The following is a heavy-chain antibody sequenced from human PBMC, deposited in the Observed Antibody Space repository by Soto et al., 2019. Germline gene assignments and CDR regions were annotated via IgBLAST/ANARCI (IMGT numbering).Heavy chain of an antibody. J-gene: IGHJ4*02. Sequence: SETLSLTCTVSGGSISSSSYYWGWIRQPPGKGLEWIGSIYYSGSTYYNPSLKSRVTISVDTSKNQFSLKLSSVTAADTAVYYCARLGVYYDSSGYPSRPIDYWGQGTLVTVSS. CDR2: IYYSGST. V-gene: IGHV4-39*01. CDR3: ARLGVYYDSSGYPSRPIDY. CDR1: GGSISSSSYY. D-gene: IGHD3-22*01.